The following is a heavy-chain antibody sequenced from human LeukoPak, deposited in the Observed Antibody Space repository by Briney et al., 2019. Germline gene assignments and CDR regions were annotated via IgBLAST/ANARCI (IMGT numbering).Heavy chain of an antibody. CDR2: INSYGSIT. CDR1: GFTFSNAW. V-gene: IGHV3-74*01. CDR3: ARGNYFDY. J-gene: IGHJ4*02. Sequence: GGSLRLSCAASGFTFSNAWMNWVRQTPGKGLVWVSHINSYGSITTYADSVKGRFTISRDNAKNTLYLQMNSLRAEDTAVYYCARGNYFDYWGQGTLVTVSS.